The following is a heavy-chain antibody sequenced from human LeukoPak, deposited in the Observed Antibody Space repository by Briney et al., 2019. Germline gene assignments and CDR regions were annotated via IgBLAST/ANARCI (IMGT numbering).Heavy chain of an antibody. CDR2: ISWDSGSI. CDR3: AELGITMIGGV. D-gene: IGHD3-10*02. Sequence: GGSLRLSCAASGFTFDDYAMHWVRQAPGKGLEWVSGISWDSGSIGYADSVKGRFTISRDNAKNSLYLQMNSLRAEDTAVYYCAELGITMIGGVWGKGTTVTISS. CDR1: GFTFDDYA. J-gene: IGHJ6*04. V-gene: IGHV3-9*01.